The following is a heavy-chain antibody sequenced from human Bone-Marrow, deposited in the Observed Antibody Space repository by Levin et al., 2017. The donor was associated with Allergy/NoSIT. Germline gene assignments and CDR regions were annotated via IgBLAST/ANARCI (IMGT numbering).Heavy chain of an antibody. Sequence: RSQTLSLTCIVSGGSISRGGYHWTWIRQHAGKGLEWIGYIYYSGSTYYNPSLKSRAMISVDTSKNQFSLKVSSATAADTAVYYCAREDGSTFDSWGQGTLVTVSS. V-gene: IGHV4-31*03. CDR3: AREDGSTFDS. J-gene: IGHJ4*02. CDR1: GGSISRGGYH. CDR2: IYYSGST. D-gene: IGHD2-2*03.